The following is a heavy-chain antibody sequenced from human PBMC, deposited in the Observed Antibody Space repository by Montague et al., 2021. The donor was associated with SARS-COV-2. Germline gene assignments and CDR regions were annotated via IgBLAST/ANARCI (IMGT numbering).Heavy chain of an antibody. CDR3: ARDGDYGGTWYSFLQN. V-gene: IGHV6-1*01. CDR1: GDSVSSDTAA. Sequence: CAISGDSVSSDTAAWHWIRQSPSIGLDWLGRTFYRSQWHTDSAASVRSRISFSGDISKNQFSLHLNSVTPEDTAIYYCARDGDYGGTWYSFLQNWGQGTLVIVSS. J-gene: IGHJ1*01. CDR2: TFYRSQWHT. D-gene: IGHD4-17*01.